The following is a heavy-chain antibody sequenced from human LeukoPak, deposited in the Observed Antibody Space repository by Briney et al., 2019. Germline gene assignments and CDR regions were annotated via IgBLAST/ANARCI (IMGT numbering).Heavy chain of an antibody. CDR1: GYTFNSYG. J-gene: IGHJ4*02. CDR2: ITAYNGNT. D-gene: IGHD2-2*01. Sequence: ASVKVSCKAPGYTFNSYGISWVRQAPGQGLEWMGWITAYNGNTNYAQKLQGRVTMTTDTSTSTAYMELRSLRSDDTAVYYCARDHCSSTSCYSDFDYWGQGTLVTVSS. V-gene: IGHV1-18*01. CDR3: ARDHCSSTSCYSDFDY.